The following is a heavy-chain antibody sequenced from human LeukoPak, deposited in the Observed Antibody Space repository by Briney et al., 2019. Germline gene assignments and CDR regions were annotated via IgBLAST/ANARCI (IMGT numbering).Heavy chain of an antibody. CDR3: ATRGITVVNPHRTFDY. D-gene: IGHD4-23*01. CDR1: GYTLTELS. Sequence: ASVKVSCKVSGYTLTELSMLWVRQAPGKGLEWMGGLDPEDGETIYAQKFQGRVTMTEDTSTDTAYMELSSLRSEDTAVYYCATRGITVVNPHRTFDYGGQGTLVTVSS. V-gene: IGHV1-24*01. CDR2: LDPEDGET. J-gene: IGHJ4*02.